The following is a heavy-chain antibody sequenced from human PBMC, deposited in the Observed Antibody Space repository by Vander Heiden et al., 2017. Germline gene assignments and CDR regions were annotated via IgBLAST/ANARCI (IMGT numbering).Heavy chain of an antibody. J-gene: IGHJ4*02. Sequence: EVQLLESGGGLVQPGGSLRLSCAASGFTFTTYAMSWVRQAPGKGLEWVSAFSGSGSTTLHADSVQGRFTMSRDNSKNTVYLQMNSLRAEDTAVYYCAKTRSGWYNFDFWGQGNLVTVSS. V-gene: IGHV3-23*01. CDR2: FSGSGSTT. CDR3: AKTRSGWYNFDF. D-gene: IGHD6-19*01. CDR1: GFTFTTYA.